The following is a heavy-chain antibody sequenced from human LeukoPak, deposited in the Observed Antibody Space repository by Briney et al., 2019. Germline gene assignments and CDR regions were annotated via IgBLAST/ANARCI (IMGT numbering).Heavy chain of an antibody. CDR3: ASRGSRNYMDV. Sequence: GGSLRLSCAASGFTFSSYGMHWVRQAPGKGLEWVAVIWYDGSNKYYADSVKGRFTISRDNSKNTLYLQMNSLRAEDTAVYYCASRGSRNYMDVWGKGTTVTVSS. CDR1: GFTFSSYG. V-gene: IGHV3-33*01. CDR2: IWYDGSNK. J-gene: IGHJ6*03. D-gene: IGHD1-26*01.